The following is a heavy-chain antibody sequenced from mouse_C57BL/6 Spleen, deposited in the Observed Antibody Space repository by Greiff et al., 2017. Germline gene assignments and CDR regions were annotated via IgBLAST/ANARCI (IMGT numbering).Heavy chain of an antibody. D-gene: IGHD1-1*01. CDR3: ARRITTVVAVDY. V-gene: IGHV1-50*01. CDR1: GYTFTSYW. CDR2: IDPSDSYT. J-gene: IGHJ2*01. Sequence: QVQLQQPGAELVKPGASVKLSCKASGYTFTSYWMQWVKQRPGQGLEWIGEIDPSDSYTNYNQKFKGKATLTVDTSSSTAYMQLSSLTSEDSAVYYCARRITTVVAVDYWGQGTTLTVSS.